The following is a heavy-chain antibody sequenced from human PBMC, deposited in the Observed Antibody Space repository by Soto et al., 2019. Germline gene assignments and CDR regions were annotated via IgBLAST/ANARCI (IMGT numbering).Heavy chain of an antibody. Sequence: QVQLVESGGGVVQPGRSLRLSCAASGFTFSAYTMHWVRQPPCKGLEWVAVISYDGNNERYTDPVKGRFTVSRDNSKSTLYLQMNSLKSEDTAVYYCARDGYSGRSDGFDIWGQGTMVTVSS. J-gene: IGHJ3*02. V-gene: IGHV3-30-3*01. CDR3: ARDGYSGRSDGFDI. D-gene: IGHD5-12*01. CDR2: ISYDGNNE. CDR1: GFTFSAYT.